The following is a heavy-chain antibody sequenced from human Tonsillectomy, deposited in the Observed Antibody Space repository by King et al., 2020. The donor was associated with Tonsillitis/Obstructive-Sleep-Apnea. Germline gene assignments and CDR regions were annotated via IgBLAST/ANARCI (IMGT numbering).Heavy chain of an antibody. J-gene: IGHJ5*02. CDR2: ISFDASNK. Sequence: VQLVESGGGVVQPGRSLRLSCAASGFTFSSFAIHWVRQAPGKGLEWVAVISFDASNKYYADSVKGRFTISRDNSKNTLYLQMNSLRAEDTAVYYCARDRYCYDSSGYFGSFDPWGQGTLVTVSS. V-gene: IGHV3-30*04. D-gene: IGHD3-22*01. CDR3: ARDRYCYDSSGYFGSFDP. CDR1: GFTFSSFA.